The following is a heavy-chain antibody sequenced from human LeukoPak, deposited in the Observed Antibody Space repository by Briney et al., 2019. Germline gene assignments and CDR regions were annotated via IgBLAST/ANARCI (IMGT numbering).Heavy chain of an antibody. CDR1: GGSISSYY. V-gene: IGHV4-59*08. D-gene: IGHD3-22*01. CDR2: IYYSGST. J-gene: IGHJ3*02. CDR3: ASATYYYDSSGYYSGNDAFDI. Sequence: PSETLSLTCTVSGGSISSYYWSWIRQPPGKGLEWVGYIYYSGSTNYNPSLKSRVTISVDTSKNQFSLKLSSVTAADTAVYYCASATYYYDSSGYYSGNDAFDIWGQGTMVTVSS.